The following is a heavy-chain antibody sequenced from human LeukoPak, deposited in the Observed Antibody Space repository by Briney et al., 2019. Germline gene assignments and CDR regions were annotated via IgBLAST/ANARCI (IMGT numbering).Heavy chain of an antibody. D-gene: IGHD1/OR15-1a*01. V-gene: IGHV3-53*01. CDR1: GFSVRRNF. Sequence: PGGSLRLSCAASGFSVRRNFMSWVRQAPGKGLEWVSVIYSGGTTYYADSVKGRFTISRDNSKNTLSLQMNNLRAEDTAVYYCARDGYGNNYMDVWGKGTTVTVSS. J-gene: IGHJ6*03. CDR3: ARDGYGNNYMDV. CDR2: IYSGGTT.